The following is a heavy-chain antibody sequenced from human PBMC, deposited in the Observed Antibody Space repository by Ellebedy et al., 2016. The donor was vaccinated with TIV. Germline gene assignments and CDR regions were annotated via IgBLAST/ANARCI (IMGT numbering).Heavy chain of an antibody. D-gene: IGHD2-8*01. J-gene: IGHJ4*02. CDR2: INHSGST. CDR1: GGSISSGSYY. V-gene: IGHV4-39*07. CDR3: ARGEPFNGIDY. Sequence: SETLSLXXTVSGGSISSGSYYWSWIRQPPGKGLEWIGEINHSGSTNYNPSLKSRVTISVDTSKNQFSLKLSSVTAADTAVYYCARGEPFNGIDYWGQGTLVTVSS.